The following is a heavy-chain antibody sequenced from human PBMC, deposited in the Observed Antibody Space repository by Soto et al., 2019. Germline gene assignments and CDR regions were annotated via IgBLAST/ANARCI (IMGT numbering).Heavy chain of an antibody. Sequence: ASVKVSCKASGYTFTSYYMHWVRQAPGQGLEWMGIINPSGGSTSYAQKFQGRVTMTRDTSTSTVYMELSSLRSEDTAVYYCARIQGRAPPGTSTVSVGAKGGYYFDYWGQGTLVTVSS. D-gene: IGHD1-26*01. CDR2: INPSGGST. CDR3: ARIQGRAPPGTSTVSVGAKGGYYFDY. CDR1: GYTFTSYY. V-gene: IGHV1-46*01. J-gene: IGHJ4*02.